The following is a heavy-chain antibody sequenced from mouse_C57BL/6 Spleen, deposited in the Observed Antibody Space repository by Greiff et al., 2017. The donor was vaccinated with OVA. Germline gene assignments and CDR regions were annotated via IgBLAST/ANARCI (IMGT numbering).Heavy chain of an antibody. CDR1: GYTFTSYG. Sequence: VQLQQSGAELARPGASVKLSCKASGYTFTSYGISWVKQRTGQGLEWIGEIYPRSGNTYYNEKFKGKGTLTADKSSSTAYMELRSLTSEDSAVYFCARRGTVVDDWYFDVWGTGTTVTVSS. CDR3: ARRGTVVDDWYFDV. D-gene: IGHD1-1*01. V-gene: IGHV1-81*01. CDR2: IYPRSGNT. J-gene: IGHJ1*03.